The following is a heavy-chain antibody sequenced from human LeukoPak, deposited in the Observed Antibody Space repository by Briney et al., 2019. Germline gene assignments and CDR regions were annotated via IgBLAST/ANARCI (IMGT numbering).Heavy chain of an antibody. CDR2: INSNGGGT. CDR3: AGGEYSYGAFDY. J-gene: IGHJ4*02. CDR1: GYTFTAYF. V-gene: IGHV1-2*02. Sequence: ASVKVSCKASGYTFTAYFMHWVRQAPGQGLQWVGWINSNGGGTSYAQKYQGRVTMTRDTSINTAYMELSSLKSDDTAVYYCAGGEYSYGAFDYWGQGTLVTVSS. D-gene: IGHD5-18*01.